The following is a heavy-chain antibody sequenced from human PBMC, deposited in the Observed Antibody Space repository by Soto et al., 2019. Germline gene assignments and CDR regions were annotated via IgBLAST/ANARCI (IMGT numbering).Heavy chain of an antibody. CDR1: GFTFSSYA. D-gene: IGHD6-19*01. CDR3: AKDNPADSSCWYDLGVAFDI. CDR2: ISGSGGST. J-gene: IGHJ3*02. Sequence: EVQLLECGGGLVQPGGSLRLSCAASGFTFSSYAMSWVRQAPGKGLEWVSAISGSGGSTYYADSVKGRFTISRDNSKNTLYLQMYSLRAEDTAVYYCAKDNPADSSCWYDLGVAFDIWGQGTMVTVSS. V-gene: IGHV3-23*01.